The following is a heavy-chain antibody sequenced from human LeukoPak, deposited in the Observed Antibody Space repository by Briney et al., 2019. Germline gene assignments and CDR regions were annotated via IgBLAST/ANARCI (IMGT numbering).Heavy chain of an antibody. CDR3: TTDGPDYYDSSGYYYNTY. D-gene: IGHD3-22*01. CDR1: GFTFSNAW. V-gene: IGHV3-15*01. Sequence: GGSLRLSCAASGFTFSNAWMSWVRQAPGKGLEWVGRIKSKTDGGTTDYAPPVKGRFTISRDDSKNTLYLQMNSLKTEDTAVYYCTTDGPDYYDSSGYYYNTYWGQGTLVTVSS. J-gene: IGHJ4*02. CDR2: IKSKTDGGTT.